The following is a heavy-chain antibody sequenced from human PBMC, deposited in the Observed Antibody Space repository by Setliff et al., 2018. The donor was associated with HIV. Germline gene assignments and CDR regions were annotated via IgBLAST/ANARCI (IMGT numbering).Heavy chain of an antibody. Sequence: GESLKISCKGSGYSFTSYWIGWVRQMPGKGLEWMGIVYPGDSESRYSPSFQGQVIISVDNSISTAYLQWSTLKASDTAIYYCARHINYYYSGSYPEYWGQGTLVTVSS. CDR3: ARHINYYYSGSYPEY. V-gene: IGHV5-51*01. CDR1: GYSFTSYW. J-gene: IGHJ4*02. CDR2: VYPGDSES. D-gene: IGHD3-10*01.